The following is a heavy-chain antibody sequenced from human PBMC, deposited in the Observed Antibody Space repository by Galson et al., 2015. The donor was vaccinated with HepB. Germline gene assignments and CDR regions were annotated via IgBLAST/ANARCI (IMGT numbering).Heavy chain of an antibody. J-gene: IGHJ4*02. CDR2: INHSGST. V-gene: IGHV4-34*01. Sequence: SETLSLTCAVYGGSFSGYYWSWIRQPPEKGLEWIGEINHSGSTNYNPSLKSRVTISVDTSKNQFSLKLSSVTAADTAVYYCARGGIAVAGTLGYWGQGTLVTVSS. CDR3: ARGGIAVAGTLGY. D-gene: IGHD6-19*01. CDR1: GGSFSGYY.